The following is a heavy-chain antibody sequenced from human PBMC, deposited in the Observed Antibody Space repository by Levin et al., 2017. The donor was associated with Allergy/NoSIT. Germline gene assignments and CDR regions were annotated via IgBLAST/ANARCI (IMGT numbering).Heavy chain of an antibody. CDR2: ISSSGSSI. D-gene: IGHD3-16*01. CDR1: GFTFTNYY. V-gene: IGHV3-11*01. J-gene: IGHJ4*02. Sequence: GGSLRLSCAASGFTFTNYYMSWIRQAPGKGLEWVSYISSSGSSIYYADSVKGRFTISRDNVKNSMYLQMNSLRAEDTAVYYCARGPGRYAYSWGQGTLVTVSS. CDR3: ARGPGRYAYS.